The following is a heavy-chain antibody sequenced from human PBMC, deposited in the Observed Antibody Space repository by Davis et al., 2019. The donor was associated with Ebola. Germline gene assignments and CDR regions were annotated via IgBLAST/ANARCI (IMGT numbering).Heavy chain of an antibody. D-gene: IGHD1-26*01. CDR1: GYTFTSYY. Sequence: ASVKVSCKTSGYTFTSYYMHWVRQAPGQGLEWMGIINPSGGSTSYAQNFQGRVTMTRDTSTSTVYMELSSLRSEDTAVYYCAADRVGATWYFDYWGQGTLVTVSS. V-gene: IGHV1-46*01. CDR2: INPSGGST. J-gene: IGHJ4*02. CDR3: AADRVGATWYFDY.